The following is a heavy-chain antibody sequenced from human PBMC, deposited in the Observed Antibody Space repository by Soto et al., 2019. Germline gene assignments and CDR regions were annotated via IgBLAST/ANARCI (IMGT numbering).Heavy chain of an antibody. V-gene: IGHV1-18*01. CDR1: GYTFTSYG. Sequence: GASVKVSCMASGYTFTSYGISWVRQAPGQGLEWMGWISAYNGNTNYAQKLQGRVTMTTDTSTSTAYMELRSLRSDDTAVYYCARAHFWSGYWLAGMDVWGQGTTVTVSS. J-gene: IGHJ6*02. CDR3: ARAHFWSGYWLAGMDV. D-gene: IGHD3-3*02. CDR2: ISAYNGNT.